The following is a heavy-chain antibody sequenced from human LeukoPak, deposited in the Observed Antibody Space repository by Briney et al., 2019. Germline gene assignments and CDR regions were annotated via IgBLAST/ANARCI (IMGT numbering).Heavy chain of an antibody. CDR2: IYSGGST. V-gene: IGHV3-53*01. CDR3: ARGYYGSGELLI. Sequence: PGGSLRLSCAASGFNFTSAWVSWVRQAPGKGLEWVSVIYSGGSTYYADSVKGRFTISRDNSKNTLYLQMNSLRAEDTAVYYCARGYYGSGELLIWGQGTMVTVSS. J-gene: IGHJ3*02. D-gene: IGHD3-10*01. CDR1: GFNFTSAW.